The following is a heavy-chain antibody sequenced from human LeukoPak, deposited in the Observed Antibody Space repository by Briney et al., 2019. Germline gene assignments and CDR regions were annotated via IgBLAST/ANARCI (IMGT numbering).Heavy chain of an antibody. J-gene: IGHJ4*02. CDR2: VYSGGGT. V-gene: IGHV3-66*01. CDR3: ARASFWFDYSGYYFDY. D-gene: IGHD2-15*01. CDR1: GFTISTNY. Sequence: EESLRLSCAASGFTISTNYMSWVRQAPAKGLEWVSFVYSGGGTYYADSVKGRFTISRDNSKNTVSLQMNGLRAEDTAVYYCARASFWFDYSGYYFDYWGQGTLVTVSS.